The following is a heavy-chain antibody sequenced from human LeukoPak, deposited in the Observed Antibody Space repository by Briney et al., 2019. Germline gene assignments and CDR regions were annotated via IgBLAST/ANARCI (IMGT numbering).Heavy chain of an antibody. Sequence: GGSLRLSCAVSGITLSNYGMSWVRQAPGKGREWVAGISDRGGRTNYADSVKGRFTISRDNPKSTLYLQTNSMRAEDTAVYFCAERGVVIRVILVGFHTEAYCFDSWGQGALVTVSS. CDR2: ISDRGGRT. J-gene: IGHJ4*02. D-gene: IGHD3-22*01. CDR1: GITLSNYG. V-gene: IGHV3-23*01. CDR3: AERGVVIRVILVGFHTEAYCFDS.